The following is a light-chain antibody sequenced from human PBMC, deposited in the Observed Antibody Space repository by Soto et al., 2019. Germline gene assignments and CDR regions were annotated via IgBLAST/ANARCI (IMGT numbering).Light chain of an antibody. J-gene: IGKJ4*01. Sequence: EIVLTQSPATLSLSPGERATLSCRASQSVDRYLLWYQQKPGQAPRLLIYDASNRATGIPARFSGSGSGTDFTLTISSLEAEDSAIYYCQHRRSWPLTFGGGTKLEIK. V-gene: IGKV3-11*01. CDR2: DAS. CDR1: QSVDRY. CDR3: QHRRSWPLT.